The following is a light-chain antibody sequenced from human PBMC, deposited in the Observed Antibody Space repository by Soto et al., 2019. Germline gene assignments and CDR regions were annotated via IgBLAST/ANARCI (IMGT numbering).Light chain of an antibody. V-gene: IGKV1-5*03. CDR3: QQYGSYSVT. J-gene: IGKJ3*01. CDR1: QTISSW. Sequence: DIQMTQSPSTLSGSVGDRVTITCRASQTISSWLAWYQQKPGKAPKLLIYKTSTLNTGVPARFSGSGSGTDFTLTISRLEPEDFAVYYCQQYGSYSVTFGHGTKVDIK. CDR2: KTS.